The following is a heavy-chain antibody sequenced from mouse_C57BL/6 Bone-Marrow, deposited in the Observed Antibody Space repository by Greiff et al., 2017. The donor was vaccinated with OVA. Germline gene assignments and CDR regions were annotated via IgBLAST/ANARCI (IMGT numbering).Heavy chain of an antibody. Sequence: DVKLQESGPGLAKPSQTLSLTCSVTGYSITSDYWNWFRKFPGNKLEYMGYISYSGSTYYNPSLKSRISITRDTSKNQYYLQLNSVTTEDTATYYCARSGAVYYGSSSYYFDYWGQGTTLTVSS. V-gene: IGHV3-8*01. J-gene: IGHJ2*01. CDR2: ISYSGST. D-gene: IGHD1-1*01. CDR3: ARSGAVYYGSSSYYFDY. CDR1: GYSITSDY.